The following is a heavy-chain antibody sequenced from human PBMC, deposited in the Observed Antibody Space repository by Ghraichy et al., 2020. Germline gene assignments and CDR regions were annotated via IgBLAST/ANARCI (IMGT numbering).Heavy chain of an antibody. CDR2: ISGSGSDM. CDR1: GFIFSSYA. CDR3: AKSYGTRASDY. V-gene: IGHV3-23*01. J-gene: IGHJ4*02. Sequence: GESLNISCAASGFIFSSYAMYWVRQAPGKGLEWVSSISGSGSDMFYADSVQGRFTISRDNSKNTLYLQMNSLRAEDTAVYYCAKSYGTRASDYWGQGTLVTVSS. D-gene: IGHD3-10*01.